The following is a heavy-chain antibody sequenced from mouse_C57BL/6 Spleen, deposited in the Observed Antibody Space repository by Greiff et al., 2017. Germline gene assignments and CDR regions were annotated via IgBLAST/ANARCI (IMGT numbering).Heavy chain of an antibody. V-gene: IGHV1-50*01. J-gene: IGHJ4*01. CDR2: IDSSDSYT. CDR1: GHTFTSYW. CDR3: SRRNDYDLYAMDY. Sequence: QVQLQQPGAELVKPGASVKLSCKASGHTFTSYWMQWVKQRPGPGLEWIGEIDSSDSYTNYNQKFKGKATLTVDTAYSTAYIQLSRLRSEDSAVYDCSRRNDYDLYAMDYWGQGTSVTVSS. D-gene: IGHD2-4*01.